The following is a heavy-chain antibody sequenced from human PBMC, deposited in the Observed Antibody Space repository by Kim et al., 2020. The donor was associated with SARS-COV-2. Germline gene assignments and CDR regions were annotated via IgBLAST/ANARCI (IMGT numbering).Heavy chain of an antibody. D-gene: IGHD3-22*01. J-gene: IGHJ2*01. V-gene: IGHV4-39*01. Sequence: SETLSLTCTVSGGSISSSSYYWGWIRQPPGKGLEWIGSIYYSGSTYYNPSLKSRVTISVDTSKNQFSLKLSSVTAADTAVYYCRSYYDSSGYYYFGWYFDLWGRGTLVTVSS. CDR1: GGSISSSSYY. CDR3: RSYYDSSGYYYFGWYFDL. CDR2: IYYSGST.